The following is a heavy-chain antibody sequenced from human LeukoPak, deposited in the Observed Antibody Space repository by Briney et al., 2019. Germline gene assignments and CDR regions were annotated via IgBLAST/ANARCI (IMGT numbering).Heavy chain of an antibody. D-gene: IGHD3-22*01. CDR2: IKQDGSEK. Sequence: GGSLRLSCAASGFTFSSYWMSWVRQAPGKGLEWVANIKQDGSEKYYVDSVKGRFTISRDNAKNSLYLQMNSLRAEDTAVYYCARETYYYDSSGYYCEYYYYGMDVWGQGTTVTVSS. CDR1: GFTFSSYW. J-gene: IGHJ6*02. CDR3: ARETYYYDSSGYYCEYYYYGMDV. V-gene: IGHV3-7*03.